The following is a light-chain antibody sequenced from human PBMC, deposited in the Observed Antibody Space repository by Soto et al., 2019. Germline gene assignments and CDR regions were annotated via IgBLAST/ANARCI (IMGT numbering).Light chain of an antibody. CDR2: LGS. CDR3: MQALQTPLT. CDR1: KSYFIRIDKN. J-gene: IGKJ4*01. V-gene: IGKV2-28*01. Sequence: IGLTKSPFSLPFPPGGPASFSSSLSKSYFIRIDKNILDWYLQKPGQSPQLLIYLGSNRASGVPDRFSGSGSGTDFTLKISRVEAEDVGDYYCMQALQTPLTFGGGTKVEIK.